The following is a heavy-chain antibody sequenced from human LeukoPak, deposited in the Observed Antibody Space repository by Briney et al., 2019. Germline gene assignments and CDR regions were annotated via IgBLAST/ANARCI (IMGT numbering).Heavy chain of an antibody. CDR2: IDASGGST. Sequence: GGSLRLSCAATGFTFSSYAMSWVRQAPGKGLEWVSSIDASGGSTYYADSVKGRFTISRDNSKNTFYLQMNSLRADDTAVYYCAKGSGSGWYGWFAPWGQGTLVTVSS. D-gene: IGHD6-19*01. CDR1: GFTFSSYA. CDR3: AKGSGSGWYGWFAP. J-gene: IGHJ5*02. V-gene: IGHV3-23*01.